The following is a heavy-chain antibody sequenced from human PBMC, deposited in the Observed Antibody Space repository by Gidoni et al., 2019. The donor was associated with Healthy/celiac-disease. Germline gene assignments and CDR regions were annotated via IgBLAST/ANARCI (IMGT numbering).Heavy chain of an antibody. J-gene: IGHJ5*02. CDR3: ARGWYCSSTSCYTQGKDYNWFDP. CDR2: INHSGST. V-gene: IGHV4-34*01. CDR1: GGSFSGYY. D-gene: IGHD2-2*02. Sequence: QVQLQQWGAGLLKPSETLSLTCAVYGGSFSGYYWSWIRQPPGKGLEWIGEINHSGSTNYNPSLKSRVTISVDTSKNQFSLKLSSVTAADTAVYYCARGWYCSSTSCYTQGKDYNWFDPWGQGTLVTVSS.